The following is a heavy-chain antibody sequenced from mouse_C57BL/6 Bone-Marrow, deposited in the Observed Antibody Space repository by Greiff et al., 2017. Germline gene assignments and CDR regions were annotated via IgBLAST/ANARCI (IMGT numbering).Heavy chain of an antibody. V-gene: IGHV1-82*01. Sequence: VKLMESGPELVKPGASVKISCKASGYAFSSSWMNWVKQRPGKGLEWIGRIYPGDGDTNYNGKFKGKATLTADKSSSTAYMQLSSLTSEDSAVYFCARGTGHWYFDVWGTGTTVTFSS. CDR2: IYPGDGDT. CDR3: ARGTGHWYFDV. D-gene: IGHD3-3*01. CDR1: GYAFSSSW. J-gene: IGHJ1*03.